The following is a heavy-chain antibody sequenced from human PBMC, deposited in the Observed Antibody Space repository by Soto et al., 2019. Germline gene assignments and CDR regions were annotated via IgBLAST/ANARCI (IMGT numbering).Heavy chain of an antibody. J-gene: IGHJ3*02. V-gene: IGHV3-74*01. CDR1: GLTFGSYW. Sequence: PGGSLRLSCAASGLTFGSYWMHWVRQAPGKGLVWVSRINSDGSSTSYADSVKGRFTISRDNAKNTLYLQMNSLRAEDTAVYYCARDYGEAGSTAVFDMWGQGTMVTVSS. CDR2: INSDGSST. D-gene: IGHD4-17*01. CDR3: ARDYGEAGSTAVFDM.